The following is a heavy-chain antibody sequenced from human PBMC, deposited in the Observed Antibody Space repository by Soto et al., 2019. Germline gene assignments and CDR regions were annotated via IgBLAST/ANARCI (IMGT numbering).Heavy chain of an antibody. J-gene: IGHJ4*02. Sequence: ASVKVSCKASGYTFTGYYMHWVRQAPGQGLEWMGWINPNSGGTNYAQKFQGWVTMTRDTSISTAYMELSRLRSDDTAVYYCARDKSATIPRYYFDYWGQGXLVTVYS. CDR1: GYTFTGYY. CDR3: ARDKSATIPRYYFDY. D-gene: IGHD3-10*01. V-gene: IGHV1-2*04. CDR2: INPNSGGT.